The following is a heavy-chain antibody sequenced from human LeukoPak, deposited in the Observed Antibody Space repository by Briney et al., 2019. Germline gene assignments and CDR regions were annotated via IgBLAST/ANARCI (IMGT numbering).Heavy chain of an antibody. V-gene: IGHV4-59*11. CDR3: ARDKARNYPFY. J-gene: IGHJ4*02. CDR1: GGSISSHY. D-gene: IGHD4-11*01. CDR2: IYYSGST. Sequence: SETLSLTCTVSGGSISSHYWSWIRQPPGKGLEWIGYIYYSGSTNYNPSLKSRVTISVDTSKNQFSLKLSSVTAADTAVYYCARDKARNYPFYWGQGTLVTVSS.